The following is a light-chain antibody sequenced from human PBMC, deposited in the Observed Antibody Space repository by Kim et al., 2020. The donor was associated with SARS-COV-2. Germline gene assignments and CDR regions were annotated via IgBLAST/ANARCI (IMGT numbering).Light chain of an antibody. Sequence: DIQMTQSPSTLSASVGDRVTITCRASQSITTWLAWYQQKPGKAPKLLIYDASSLETGVPSRFSGSGSGTEHTLTISSLQPDDFATYYCQQYKTYPYTFGQGTKLEIK. J-gene: IGKJ2*01. V-gene: IGKV1-5*01. CDR2: DAS. CDR1: QSITTW. CDR3: QQYKTYPYT.